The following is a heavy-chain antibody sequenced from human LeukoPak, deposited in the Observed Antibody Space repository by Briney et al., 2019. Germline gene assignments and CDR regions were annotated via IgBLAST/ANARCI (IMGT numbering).Heavy chain of an antibody. V-gene: IGHV4-61*01. Sequence: SETLSLTCTVSGASVSSGPNYWSWIRQSPGEGLEWIASMYYSGSTNYNPSLKSRVTISADTSKNQFSLKLSSVTAADTAVYYCARVVGATVVTRNIDYWGQGTLVTVSS. CDR3: ARVVGATVVTRNIDY. CDR1: GASVSSGPNY. J-gene: IGHJ4*02. CDR2: MYYSGST. D-gene: IGHD4-23*01.